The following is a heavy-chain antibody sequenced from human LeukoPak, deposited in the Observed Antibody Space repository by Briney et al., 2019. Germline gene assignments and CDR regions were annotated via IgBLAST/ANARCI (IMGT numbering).Heavy chain of an antibody. CDR3: AKSVYYGSGTAND. V-gene: IGHV3-30*18. CDR1: GSTFSTYG. Sequence: PGGSLRLSCAASGSTFSTYGMHWVRQAPGKGLEWVAVISYDGSIKYYADSVKGRFTISRDNSKNTLYLEMNSLRAEDTAVYFCAKSVYYGSGTANDWGQGTLVTVSS. CDR2: ISYDGSIK. J-gene: IGHJ1*01. D-gene: IGHD3-10*01.